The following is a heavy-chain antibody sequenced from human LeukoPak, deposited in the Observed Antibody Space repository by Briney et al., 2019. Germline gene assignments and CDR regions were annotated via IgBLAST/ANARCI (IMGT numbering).Heavy chain of an antibody. CDR2: FYCSGSM. D-gene: IGHD4-17*01. Sequence: PSETLSLTCTVSGGSISSSSYCWGWIRQPPGKGLEWIGSFYCSGSMYYSPSLKSRFTISVDTSKNHFSLKLSSVTAADTAVYYCARLRSPVTILYYFDYWGQGTLVTVSS. CDR3: ARLRSPVTILYYFDY. J-gene: IGHJ4*02. CDR1: GGSISSSSYC. V-gene: IGHV4-39*01.